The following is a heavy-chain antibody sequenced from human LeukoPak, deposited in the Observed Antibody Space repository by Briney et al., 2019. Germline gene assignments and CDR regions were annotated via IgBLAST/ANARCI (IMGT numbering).Heavy chain of an antibody. V-gene: IGHV4-34*01. J-gene: IGHJ3*02. Sequence: PSETLSLTCAVYGRSFSGYYWSWIRQPPGKGLEWIGEINHSGSTNYNPSLKSRVTISVDTSKNQFSLKLSSVTAADTAVYYCARFPFASFDIWGQGTMVTVSS. CDR3: ARFPFASFDI. CDR1: GRSFSGYY. CDR2: INHSGST.